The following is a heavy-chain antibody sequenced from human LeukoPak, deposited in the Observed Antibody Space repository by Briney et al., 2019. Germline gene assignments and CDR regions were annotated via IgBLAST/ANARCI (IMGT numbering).Heavy chain of an antibody. D-gene: IGHD3-22*01. J-gene: IGHJ4*02. Sequence: PGGSLRLSCVGSGFTFTNAWMAWVRQTAGKGLEWVGRVKSKTDGGTTGYAAPVRGRFTISRDDSKNTVYLELNSLRTEDTAVYYCVFDSSFWGQGTLVTVSS. CDR3: VFDSSF. CDR1: GFTFTNAW. V-gene: IGHV3-15*01. CDR2: VKSKTDGGTT.